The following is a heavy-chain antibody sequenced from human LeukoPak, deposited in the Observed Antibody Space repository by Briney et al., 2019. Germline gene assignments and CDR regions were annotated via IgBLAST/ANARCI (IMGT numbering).Heavy chain of an antibody. D-gene: IGHD3-10*01. J-gene: IGHJ5*02. V-gene: IGHV3-7*01. CDR3: AREAYYYGSGSYYGEWFDP. CDR2: IKQDGSEK. Sequence: PGGSLRLSCAASGFTFSSYWMSRVRQAPGKGLEWVANIKQDGSEKYYVDSVKGRFTISRDNAKNSLYLQMNSLRAEDTAVYYCAREAYYYGSGSYYGEWFDPWGQGTLVTVSS. CDR1: GFTFSSYW.